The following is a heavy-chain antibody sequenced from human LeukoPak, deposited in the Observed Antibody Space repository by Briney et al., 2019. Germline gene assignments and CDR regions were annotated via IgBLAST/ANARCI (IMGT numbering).Heavy chain of an antibody. CDR3: AKGEVVTTVIPFDY. D-gene: IGHD4-17*01. Sequence: PGGSLRLSCAASGFTFSSYAMSWVRQAPGKGLEWVSVISGSGGSTYYADSVKGRFTISRDNSKNTLYLQMNSLRAEDTAVYYCAKGEVVTTVIPFDYWGQGTLVTVSS. CDR2: ISGSGGST. V-gene: IGHV3-23*01. J-gene: IGHJ4*02. CDR1: GFTFSSYA.